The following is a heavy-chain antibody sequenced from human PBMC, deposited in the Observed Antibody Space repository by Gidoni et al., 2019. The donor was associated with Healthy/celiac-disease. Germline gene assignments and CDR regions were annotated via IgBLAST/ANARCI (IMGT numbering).Heavy chain of an antibody. CDR1: GGSFRGYY. V-gene: IGHV4-34*01. D-gene: IGHD6-13*01. J-gene: IGHJ5*02. CDR2: INHSGST. CDR3: ARFRAAAGSHWFDP. Sequence: QVQLQQWGAGLLKPSETLSLTCAVYGGSFRGYYWSWIRQPPGKGLEWIGEINHSGSTNYNPSLKSRVTISVDTSKNQFSLKLSSVTAADTAVYYCARFRAAAGSHWFDPWGQGTLVTVSS.